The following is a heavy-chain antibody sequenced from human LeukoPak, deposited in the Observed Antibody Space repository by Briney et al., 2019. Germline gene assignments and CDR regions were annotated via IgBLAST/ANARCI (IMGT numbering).Heavy chain of an antibody. V-gene: IGHV3-23*01. Sequence: GGSLRLSCAASGFTFSSYAMSWVRQAPGKGLEWVSAISGSGGSTYYADSVKGRFTISRDNPKNTLYLQMNSLRAEDTAVYYCAKDNLKTPTTYAFDIWGQGTMVTVSS. J-gene: IGHJ3*02. CDR2: ISGSGGST. CDR3: AKDNLKTPTTYAFDI. CDR1: GFTFSSYA. D-gene: IGHD1-26*01.